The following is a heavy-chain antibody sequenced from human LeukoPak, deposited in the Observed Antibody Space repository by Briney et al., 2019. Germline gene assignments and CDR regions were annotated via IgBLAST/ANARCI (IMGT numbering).Heavy chain of an antibody. Sequence: GGSLRLSCAASGFTFSSYGMHWARQAPGKGLEWVAFIRYDGSNKYYADSVKGRFTISRDNSKNTLYLQMNSLRAEDTAVYYCAKAGRGSGWLEAFDIWGQGTMVTVSS. D-gene: IGHD6-19*01. J-gene: IGHJ3*02. CDR1: GFTFSSYG. CDR3: AKAGRGSGWLEAFDI. V-gene: IGHV3-30*02. CDR2: IRYDGSNK.